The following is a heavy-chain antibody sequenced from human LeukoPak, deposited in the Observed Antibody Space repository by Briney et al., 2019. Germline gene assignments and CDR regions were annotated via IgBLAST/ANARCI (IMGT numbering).Heavy chain of an antibody. D-gene: IGHD6-13*01. Sequence: PGGSLRLSCAASGFTFSSYGMNWVRQAPGKGLEWVSTVSGGVGTPYYADSVEGRFIISRDISKNTLYLEMKSLRVDDTAVYFCAKGRGDVWYRFDQWGRGTQVTVSS. J-gene: IGHJ4*02. CDR3: AKGRGDVWYRFDQ. V-gene: IGHV3-23*01. CDR2: VSGGVGTP. CDR1: GFTFSSYG.